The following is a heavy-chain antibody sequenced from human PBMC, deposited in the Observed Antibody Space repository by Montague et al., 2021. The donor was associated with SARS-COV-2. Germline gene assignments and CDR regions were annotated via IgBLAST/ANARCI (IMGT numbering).Heavy chain of an antibody. Sequence: SETLSLTCDASGVPITSNNWWNWVRQSPEKGLEWIGEVHPSGSTNYNPSLMSRVTISVDESKNQFSLKVNSVTAADTAVYFCAIVAGGCSSHSCYLYFSGQGTLVTVSS. CDR1: GVPITSNNW. CDR3: AIVAGGCSSHSCYLYF. CDR2: VHPSGST. D-gene: IGHD2-15*01. V-gene: IGHV4-4*02. J-gene: IGHJ4*02.